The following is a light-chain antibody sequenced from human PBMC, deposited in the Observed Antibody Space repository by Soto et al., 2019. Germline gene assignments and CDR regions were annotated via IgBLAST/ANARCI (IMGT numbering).Light chain of an antibody. J-gene: IGLJ3*02. CDR2: EGN. CDR1: SGGVGTYNF. Sequence: QSALTQPASVSGSPGQSITISCTGTSGGVGTYNFVSWYQHHPAKAPKLMIYEGNKRPSGVANRFSGSRSGNTASLTISGLQAEDEADYYCCSYTDGSSLLFGGGTKVTVL. V-gene: IGLV2-23*01. CDR3: CSYTDGSSLL.